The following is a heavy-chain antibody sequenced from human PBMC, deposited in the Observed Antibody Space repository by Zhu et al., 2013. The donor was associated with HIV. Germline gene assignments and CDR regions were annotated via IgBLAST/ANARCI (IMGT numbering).Heavy chain of an antibody. Sequence: EVQLVESGGALVQPGRSLRLSCAASGFNFNDYAMHWVRQAPGKGLEWVSGIDWNSGSRGYADSVKGRFTISRDNAKNSLYLQMSSLRAEDTAVYYCARQALLDYWGQGTLVTVSS. CDR1: GFNFNDYA. J-gene: IGHJ4*02. CDR2: IDWNSGSR. V-gene: IGHV3-9*01. CDR3: ARQALLDY.